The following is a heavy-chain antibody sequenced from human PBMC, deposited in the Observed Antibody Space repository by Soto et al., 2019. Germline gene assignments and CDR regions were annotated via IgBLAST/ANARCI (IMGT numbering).Heavy chain of an antibody. J-gene: IGHJ4*02. CDR2: INPKSGGT. CDR1: GYTFTDYF. CDR3: ARLSSSWPFDY. V-gene: IGHV1-2*02. D-gene: IGHD6-13*01. Sequence: GASVKVSCKASGYTFTDYFIHWVRQAPGQGPEWMGWINPKSGGTNYAQVFRGRVTMTRDTSISTAYMDLSGLRSDDTAMYYWARLSSSWPFDYWGQGTLVTVSS.